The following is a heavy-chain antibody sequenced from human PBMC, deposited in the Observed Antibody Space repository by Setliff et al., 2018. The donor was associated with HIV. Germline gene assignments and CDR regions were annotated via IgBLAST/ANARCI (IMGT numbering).Heavy chain of an antibody. CDR2: IYTSGST. Sequence: PSETLSLTCTVSGGSISSYYWSWIRQPPGKGLEWIGYIYTSGSTNYKPSLKSRVTISVDTSKNQFSLKLGSVTAADTAVYYCARGLSFYDPGGFDYWGQGTLVTVSS. J-gene: IGHJ4*02. V-gene: IGHV4-4*09. CDR3: ARGLSFYDPGGFDY. CDR1: GGSISSYY. D-gene: IGHD3-22*01.